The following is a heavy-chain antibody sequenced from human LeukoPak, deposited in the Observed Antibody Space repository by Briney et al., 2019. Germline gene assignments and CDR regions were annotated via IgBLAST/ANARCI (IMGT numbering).Heavy chain of an antibody. Sequence: SVKVSCKASGGTFSSYDISWVRQAPGQGLEWMGGIIPIFGTANYAQKFQGRVTITADETTSTAYMELSSLRSEDTAVYYCARDVAPAARVGYYYMDVWGKGTTVTVSS. CDR2: IIPIFGTA. V-gene: IGHV1-69*13. CDR3: ARDVAPAARVGYYYMDV. D-gene: IGHD2-2*01. J-gene: IGHJ6*03. CDR1: GGTFSSYD.